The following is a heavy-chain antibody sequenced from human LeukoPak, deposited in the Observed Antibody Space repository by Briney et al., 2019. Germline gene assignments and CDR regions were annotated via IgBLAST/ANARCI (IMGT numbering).Heavy chain of an antibody. J-gene: IGHJ6*02. V-gene: IGHV4-59*01. CDR2: IYYTGST. D-gene: IGHD2-21*02. CDR1: GGSISSYY. Sequence: ASETLSLTCTVSGGSISSYYWSWIRQPPGQGLEWIGYIYYTGSTSYNPSLKSRVTISVDTSKNQFSLMLSSVTAADTAVYYCAKNWLSGHDFYVLGVWGQGTTVTVSS. CDR3: AKNWLSGHDFYVLGV.